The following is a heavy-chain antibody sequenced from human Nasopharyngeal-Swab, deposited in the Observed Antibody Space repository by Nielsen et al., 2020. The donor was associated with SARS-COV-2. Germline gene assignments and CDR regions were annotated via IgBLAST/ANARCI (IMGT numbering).Heavy chain of an antibody. D-gene: IGHD3-22*01. V-gene: IGHV1-69*04. Sequence: SVKVSCKASRGTFSSYAISWVRQAPGQGLEWMGRIIPILGIANYAQKFQGRVTITADKSTSTAYMELSSLRSEDTAVYYCARKGYDSNGYEDYFDYWGQGTLVTVSS. J-gene: IGHJ4*02. CDR3: ARKGYDSNGYEDYFDY. CDR1: RGTFSSYA. CDR2: IIPILGIA.